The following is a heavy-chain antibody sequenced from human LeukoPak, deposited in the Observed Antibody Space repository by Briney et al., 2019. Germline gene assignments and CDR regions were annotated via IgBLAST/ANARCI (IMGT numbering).Heavy chain of an antibody. V-gene: IGHV3-74*01. Sequence: HPGGSLRLSCAASGFTFSSYWMHWVRQAPGKGLVWVSRINTDGSTTSYADSVKGRFTIARDNAKNSLYLQMNSLRAEDTALYYCAKDAGSGVRGVISYWGQGTLVTVSS. CDR3: AKDAGSGVRGVISY. CDR2: INTDGSTT. D-gene: IGHD3-10*01. CDR1: GFTFSSYW. J-gene: IGHJ4*02.